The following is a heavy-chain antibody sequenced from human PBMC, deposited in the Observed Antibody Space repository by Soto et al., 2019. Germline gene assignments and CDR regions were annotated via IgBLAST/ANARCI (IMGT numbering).Heavy chain of an antibody. Sequence: QVQLVQSGAEAKKPGSSVKVSCKASGGTFSSYAISWVRQAPGQGLEWMGGIIPIFGTANYAQMFQGRGTIPTDESTSTAYMALGSLRSEDTAVYYCEKARKDVLRYFDRGQGTTVTVAS. D-gene: IGHD3-9*01. CDR1: GGTFSSYA. J-gene: IGHJ6*02. V-gene: IGHV1-69*01. CDR3: EKARKDVLRYFD. CDR2: IIPIFGTA.